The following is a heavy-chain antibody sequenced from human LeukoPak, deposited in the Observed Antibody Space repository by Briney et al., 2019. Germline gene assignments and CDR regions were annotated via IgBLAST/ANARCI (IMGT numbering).Heavy chain of an antibody. D-gene: IGHD6-13*01. CDR2: INPNSGGT. CDR1: GYTFTGYY. J-gene: IGHJ5*02. Sequence: ASVKVSCKASGYTFTGYYMHWVRQAPGQGLEWMGWINPNSGGTNYAQKFQGRVTMTRDTSISTAYMELSRLRSDDTAVYYCARQWAAAGNLYNWFDRWGQGTLVTVSS. CDR3: ARQWAAAGNLYNWFDR. V-gene: IGHV1-2*02.